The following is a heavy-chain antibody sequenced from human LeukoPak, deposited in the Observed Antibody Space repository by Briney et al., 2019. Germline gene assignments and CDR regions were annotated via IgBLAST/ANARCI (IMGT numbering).Heavy chain of an antibody. CDR1: GGSFSGYY. CDR2: INHSGST. V-gene: IGHV4-34*01. Sequence: PSETLSLTCAVYGGSFSGYYWSWIRQPPGKGLEWIGEINHSGSTNYNPSLKSRVTISVDTSKNQFSLKLSSVTAADTAVYYCARVVSNFWSGYYLGYYYYYMDVWGKGTTVTVSS. D-gene: IGHD3-3*01. J-gene: IGHJ6*03. CDR3: ARVVSNFWSGYYLGYYYYYMDV.